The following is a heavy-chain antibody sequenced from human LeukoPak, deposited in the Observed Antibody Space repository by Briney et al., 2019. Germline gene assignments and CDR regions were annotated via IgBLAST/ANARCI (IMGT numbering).Heavy chain of an antibody. V-gene: IGHV3-30*18. J-gene: IGHJ4*02. Sequence: QPGGSLRLSCAASGFTFSSYGMHWVRQAPGKGLEWVAVISYDGSNKYYADSVKGRFAISRDNSKNTLYLQMNSLRAEDTAVYYCAKVLLLYGDLVFDYWGQGTLVTVSS. D-gene: IGHD4-17*01. CDR3: AKVLLLYGDLVFDY. CDR1: GFTFSSYG. CDR2: ISYDGSNK.